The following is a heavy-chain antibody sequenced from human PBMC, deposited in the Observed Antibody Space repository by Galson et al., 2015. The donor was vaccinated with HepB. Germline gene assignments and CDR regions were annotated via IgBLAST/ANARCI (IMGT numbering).Heavy chain of an antibody. CDR3: TRAGYYYDSSGYYLFDY. J-gene: IGHJ4*02. CDR1: GFTFGDYA. V-gene: IGHV3-49*04. CDR2: IRSKAYGGTT. D-gene: IGHD3-22*01. Sequence: SLRLSCAASGFTFGDYAMSWVRQAPGKGLEWVGFIRSKAYGGTTEYAASVKGRFTISRDDSKSIAYLQMNSLKTEDTAVYYCTRAGYYYDSSGYYLFDYWGQGTLVTVSS.